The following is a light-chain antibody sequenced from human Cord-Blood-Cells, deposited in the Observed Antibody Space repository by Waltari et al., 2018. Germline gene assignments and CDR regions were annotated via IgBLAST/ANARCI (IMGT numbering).Light chain of an antibody. J-gene: IGLJ2*01. Sequence: QSVLTQPPSVSGAPGQRVTISGTWSSSNIGAGYEVHRYQQLPGTAPKLLIYGNSNRPSGVPDRFSGSKSGTSASLAITGVQAEDEADYYCQSYDSSLSGVVFGGGTKLTVL. V-gene: IGLV1-40*01. CDR2: GNS. CDR3: QSYDSSLSGVV. CDR1: SSNIGAGYE.